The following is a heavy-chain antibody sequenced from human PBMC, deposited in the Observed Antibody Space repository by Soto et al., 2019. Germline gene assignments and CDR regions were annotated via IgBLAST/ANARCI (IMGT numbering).Heavy chain of an antibody. V-gene: IGHV3-30-3*01. CDR2: ISDDGSSK. Sequence: QVQLVESGGGVVQPGRSLRLSCAASGFIFSSYAMQWVRQAPGKGLEWVAFISDDGSSKYYADSVKGRFTISRDNSKNTLYLQMNSLSAEDTAVYYCTRADLTVTLSVFDPWGQGTLVTVSS. D-gene: IGHD4-17*01. J-gene: IGHJ5*02. CDR1: GFIFSSYA. CDR3: TRADLTVTLSVFDP.